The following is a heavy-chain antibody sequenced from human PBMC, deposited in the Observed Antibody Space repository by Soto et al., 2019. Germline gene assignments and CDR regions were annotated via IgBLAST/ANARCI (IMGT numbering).Heavy chain of an antibody. Sequence: EVQLLESGGGWVQPGGSLRLSCEASGVTFSSYAMSWVRQGPGKGLEWVSAISGGGDKTFYTDSVKGRFTISRDNSKNTPYLQMNSLRAEDTAVYYCARSPSHYNYFDDWGQGTLVTVSS. CDR3: ARSPSHYNYFDD. CDR2: ISGGGDKT. D-gene: IGHD1-26*01. CDR1: GVTFSSYA. V-gene: IGHV3-23*01. J-gene: IGHJ4*02.